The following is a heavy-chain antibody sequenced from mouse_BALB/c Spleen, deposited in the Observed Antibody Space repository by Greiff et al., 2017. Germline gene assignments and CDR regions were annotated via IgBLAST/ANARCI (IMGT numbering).Heavy chain of an antibody. Sequence: EVHLVESGGGLVQPGGSRKLSCAASGFTFSSFGMHWVRQAPEKGLEWVAYISSGSSTIYYADTVKGRFTISRDNPKNTLFLQMTSLRSEDTAMYYCARSGVDYFDYWGQGTTLTVSS. CDR3: ARSGVDYFDY. CDR1: GFTFSSFG. CDR2: ISSGSSTI. V-gene: IGHV5-17*02. J-gene: IGHJ2*01. D-gene: IGHD1-1*01.